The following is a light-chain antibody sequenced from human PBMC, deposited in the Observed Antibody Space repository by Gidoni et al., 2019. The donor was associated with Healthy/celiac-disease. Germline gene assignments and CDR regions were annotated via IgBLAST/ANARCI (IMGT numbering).Light chain of an antibody. CDR3: QQYYSTPET. CDR2: WAS. V-gene: IGKV4-1*01. J-gene: IGKJ1*01. CDR1: QSVLYSSDNKNY. Sequence: TQSPDSLAVSLGERATINCKSSQSVLYSSDNKNYLAWYQQKPGQPPKMLIYWASTRESGVPDRFSGSGSGTDFTLTISSLQAEDVAVYYCQQYYSTPETSGQGTKVEIK.